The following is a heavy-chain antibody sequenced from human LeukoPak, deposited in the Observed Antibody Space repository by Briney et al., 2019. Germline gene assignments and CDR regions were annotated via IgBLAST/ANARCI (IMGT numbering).Heavy chain of an antibody. Sequence: GGSLRLSCAASGFTFSSYAMSWVRQAPGKGLEWVSAISGSGGSTYYADSVKGRFTISRDNSKNTPYLQMNSLRAEDTAVYYCAKAVTGSYSSSWYQGPFDYWGQGTLVTVSS. D-gene: IGHD6-13*01. CDR1: GFTFSSYA. CDR3: AKAVTGSYSSSWYQGPFDY. V-gene: IGHV3-23*01. CDR2: ISGSGGST. J-gene: IGHJ4*02.